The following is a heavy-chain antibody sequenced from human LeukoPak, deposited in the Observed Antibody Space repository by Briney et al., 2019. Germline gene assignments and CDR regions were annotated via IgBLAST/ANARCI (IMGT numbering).Heavy chain of an antibody. CDR2: ISNDGNNE. Sequence: GRSLRLSCAASEFTFSSHAMHWLRQAPGKGLDWVAVISNDGNNEYYADSVKGRFTISRDNSKNTLYLQMNSLSGEDTAVYYCARDQRKELWLGLLDYWGQGTLVTVSS. CDR1: EFTFSSHA. D-gene: IGHD6-19*01. J-gene: IGHJ4*02. V-gene: IGHV3-30*04. CDR3: ARDQRKELWLGLLDY.